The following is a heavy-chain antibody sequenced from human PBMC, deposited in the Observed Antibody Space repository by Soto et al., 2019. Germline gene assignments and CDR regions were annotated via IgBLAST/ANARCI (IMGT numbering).Heavy chain of an antibody. CDR3: ARDRVGAYCGGECYLYYYYGMDV. CDR1: GYTFTGYY. V-gene: IGHV1-2*04. CDR2: INPNSGGT. Sequence: QVQLVQSGAEVKKPGASVKVSCKASGYTFTGYYMHWVRQAPGQGLEWMGWINPNSGGTNYAQKFQGWVTMTRDTSISTAYMELSRLRSDDTAVYYCARDRVGAYCGGECYLYYYYGMDVWGQGTTVTVSS. J-gene: IGHJ6*02. D-gene: IGHD2-21*01.